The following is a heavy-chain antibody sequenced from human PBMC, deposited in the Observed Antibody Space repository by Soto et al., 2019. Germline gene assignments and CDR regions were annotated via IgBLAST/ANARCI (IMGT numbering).Heavy chain of an antibody. CDR2: ISAYNGNT. V-gene: IGHV1-18*01. J-gene: IGHJ4*02. CDR1: GYTFTSYG. Sequence: QVQLVQSGAEVKKPGASVKVSCKASGYTFTSYGISWVRQAPGQGLEWMGWISAYNGNTNYAQKLQGRVTMTTDTSTSTAYMELRSLRSDDTAVYYCARDTRGKYSYGQKAHSFGYWGQGTLVTVSS. CDR3: ARDTRGKYSYGQKAHSFGY. D-gene: IGHD5-18*01.